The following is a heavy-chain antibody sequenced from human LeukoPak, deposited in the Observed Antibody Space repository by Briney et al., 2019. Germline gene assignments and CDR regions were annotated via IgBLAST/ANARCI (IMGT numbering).Heavy chain of an antibody. Sequence: PSETLSLTCTVSGGSISSYYWSWIRQPAGKGLEWIGRIYTSGSTNYNPSLKSRVTISVDKSKNQFSLKLSSVTAADTAVYYCARGYDFWSGPYWYLDLWGRGTLVTVSS. D-gene: IGHD3-3*01. J-gene: IGHJ2*01. CDR3: ARGYDFWSGPYWYLDL. CDR2: IYTSGST. V-gene: IGHV4-4*07. CDR1: GGSISSYY.